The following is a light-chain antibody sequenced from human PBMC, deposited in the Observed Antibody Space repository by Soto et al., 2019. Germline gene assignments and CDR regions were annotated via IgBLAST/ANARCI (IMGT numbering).Light chain of an antibody. CDR3: QVWDSSTVA. CDR2: RDS. CDR1: NIGSKN. V-gene: IGLV3-9*01. J-gene: IGLJ2*01. Sequence: SYELTQPLSVSVALGQTARITCGGNNIGSKNVHWYQQKPRQAPVLVIYRDSNRPSGIPERFSGSNSGNTATLTISRAQAGDEADYYCQVWDSSTVAFGGGTKLTVL.